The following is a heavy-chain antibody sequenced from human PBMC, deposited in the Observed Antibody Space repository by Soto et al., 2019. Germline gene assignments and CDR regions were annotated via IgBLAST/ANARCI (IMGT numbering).Heavy chain of an antibody. V-gene: IGHV5-51*01. D-gene: IGHD1-1*01. J-gene: IGHJ6*03. Sequence: GESLKISCKGSGYSFTSYWIGWVRQMPGKGLEWMGIIYPGDSDTRYSPSFQGQVTISADKSISTAYLQWSSLKASDTAMYYCARLPTIGLNYYYYYMDVWGKGTTVTVSS. CDR3: ARLPTIGLNYYYYYMDV. CDR1: GYSFTSYW. CDR2: IYPGDSDT.